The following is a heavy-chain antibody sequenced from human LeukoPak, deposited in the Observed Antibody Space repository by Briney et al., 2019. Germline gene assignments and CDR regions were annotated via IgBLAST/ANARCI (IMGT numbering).Heavy chain of an antibody. V-gene: IGHV4-34*01. CDR2: INHSGST. D-gene: IGHD2-2*03. Sequence: SETLSLTCAVYGGSFSGYYWSWIRQPPGKGLEWIGEINHSGSTNYNPSPKSRVTISVGTSKNQFSLKLSSVTAADTAVYYCARALSLMDHDPWGQGTLVTVSS. CDR3: ARALSLMDHDP. CDR1: GGSFSGYY. J-gene: IGHJ5*02.